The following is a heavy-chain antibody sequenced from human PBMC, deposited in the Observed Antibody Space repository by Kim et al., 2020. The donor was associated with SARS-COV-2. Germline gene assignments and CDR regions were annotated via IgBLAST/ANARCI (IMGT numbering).Heavy chain of an antibody. CDR2: INSDGSST. D-gene: IGHD2-15*01. V-gene: IGHV3-74*01. J-gene: IGHJ4*02. CDR3: ASLVCSGGSCPSPDFDY. CDR1: GFPFSSYW. Sequence: GGSLRLSCAASGFPFSSYWMHWVRQAPWKGLVWVSRINSDGSSTSYADSVKGRFTISRDNAKNTLYLQMDSLRAEDTALYYCASLVCSGGSCPSPDFDYWGQGTLVTVSS.